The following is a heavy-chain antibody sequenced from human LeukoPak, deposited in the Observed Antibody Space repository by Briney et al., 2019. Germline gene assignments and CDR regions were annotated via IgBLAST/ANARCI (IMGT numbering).Heavy chain of an antibody. CDR1: GGSFSGYY. CDR3: ARDSRYSSGWYGFDP. V-gene: IGHV4-34*01. CDR2: INHSGST. J-gene: IGHJ5*02. Sequence: SETLSLTCAVYGGSFSGYYWSWIRQPPGKGLEWIGEINHSGSTNYNPSLKSRVTISVDTSKNQFSLKLSSVTAADTAVYYCARDSRYSSGWYGFDPWGQGTLVTVSS. D-gene: IGHD6-19*01.